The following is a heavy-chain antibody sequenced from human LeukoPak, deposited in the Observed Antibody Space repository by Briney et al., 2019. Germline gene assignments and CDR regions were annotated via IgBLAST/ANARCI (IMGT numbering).Heavy chain of an antibody. CDR3: AKPVIPSAYQGTYYMDV. Sequence: GGSLRLSCAASGFSFSSYAMNWVRHTPGKGLEWVSSVSDGGDSTYYADSVKGRFTISRDNSKNTLYLQMHSLRAEDTALYYCAKPVIPSAYQGTYYMDVWGKGTTVTVSS. V-gene: IGHV3-23*01. CDR1: GFSFSSYA. CDR2: VSDGGDST. J-gene: IGHJ6*03. D-gene: IGHD3-16*01.